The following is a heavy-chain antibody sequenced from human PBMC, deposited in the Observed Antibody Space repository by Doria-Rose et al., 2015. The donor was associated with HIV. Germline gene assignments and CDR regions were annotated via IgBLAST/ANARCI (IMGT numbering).Heavy chain of an antibody. Sequence: QVQLQESGPGLVEPSETLSLTCSVSGGSISHYYWSWIRQPPGKGLEYIGDIFYTGSTNYSPSLKSRVSISIDTSKNKFSLRLSSVTAADTPVYYCARVLSGTYDYWGQGTLVTVSS. CDR2: IFYTGST. J-gene: IGHJ4*02. D-gene: IGHD1-26*01. V-gene: IGHV4-59*01. CDR3: ARVLSGTYDY. CDR1: GGSISHYY.